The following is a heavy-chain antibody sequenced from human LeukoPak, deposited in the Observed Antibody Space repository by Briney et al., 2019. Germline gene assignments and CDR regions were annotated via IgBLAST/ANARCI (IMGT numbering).Heavy chain of an antibody. CDR1: GFTFSSYA. CDR2: ISGSGGST. D-gene: IGHD3-3*01. V-gene: IGHV3-23*01. CDR3: AKDGTESYYDFWSGLTGHYFDY. Sequence: PGGSLRLSCAASGFTFSSYAMSWVRQAPGKGLEWVSAISGSGGSTYYADSVKGRFTISRDNSKNTLYLQMNSLRAEDTAVYYCAKDGTESYYDFWSGLTGHYFDYWGQGTLVTVSS. J-gene: IGHJ4*02.